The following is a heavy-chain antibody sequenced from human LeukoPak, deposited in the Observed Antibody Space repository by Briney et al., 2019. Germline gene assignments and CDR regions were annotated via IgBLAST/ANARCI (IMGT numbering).Heavy chain of an antibody. J-gene: IGHJ4*02. Sequence: GGSLRLPCEASGFTFSSYWMSWVRQGPGKGLEWVANIKQDGSEKYYVDSVKGRFTISRDNAKNLLYLQMNSLRAEDTAVYYCARDLWELYECFDYWGQGTLVTVSS. CDR3: ARDLWELYECFDY. CDR1: GFTFSSYW. D-gene: IGHD1-7*01. CDR2: IKQDGSEK. V-gene: IGHV3-7*01.